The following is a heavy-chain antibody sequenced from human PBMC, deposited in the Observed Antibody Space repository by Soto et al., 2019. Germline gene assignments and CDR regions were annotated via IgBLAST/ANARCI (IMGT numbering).Heavy chain of an antibody. Sequence: EVRLVESGGGLVKPGGSLRVSGAASGFNFNTSTMNWVPRAPGKGLGWFSFISASVGYNYNADSVGGRFTISRDNAKKSVYLEMNSLTADDTAVYYCAGERSALPGARDAMDVWGQGTTVTVSS. CDR3: AGERSALPGARDAMDV. D-gene: IGHD1-26*01. CDR1: GFNFNTST. CDR2: ISASVGYN. V-gene: IGHV3-21*02. J-gene: IGHJ6*02.